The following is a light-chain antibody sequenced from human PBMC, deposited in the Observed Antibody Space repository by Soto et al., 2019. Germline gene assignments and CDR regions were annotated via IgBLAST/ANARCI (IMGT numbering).Light chain of an antibody. J-gene: IGLJ2*01. V-gene: IGLV2-14*03. CDR3: NSYTTNSTVV. Sequence: QSALTQPASVSGSPGQSITISCTGSSSDVGAYNYVSWYQQHPGKVPKLMIYDVSIRPSGASNRFSGSKSGNTASLTISGLQPEDEADYYCNSYTTNSTVVFGGGTKVTVL. CDR1: SSDVGAYNY. CDR2: DVS.